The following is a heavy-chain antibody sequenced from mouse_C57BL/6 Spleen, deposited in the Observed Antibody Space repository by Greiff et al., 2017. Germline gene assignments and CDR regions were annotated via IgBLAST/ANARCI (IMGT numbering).Heavy chain of an antibody. CDR2: INPNNGGT. J-gene: IGHJ1*03. Sequence: VQLQQSGPELVKPGASVKISCKASGYTFTDYYMNWVKQSHGKSLEWIGDINPNNGGTSYNQKFKGKATLTVDKSSSTAYMELRSLTSEDSAVYYCARDYYSNYVWYFDVWGTGTTVTVSS. D-gene: IGHD2-5*01. CDR3: ARDYYSNYVWYFDV. V-gene: IGHV1-26*01. CDR1: GYTFTDYY.